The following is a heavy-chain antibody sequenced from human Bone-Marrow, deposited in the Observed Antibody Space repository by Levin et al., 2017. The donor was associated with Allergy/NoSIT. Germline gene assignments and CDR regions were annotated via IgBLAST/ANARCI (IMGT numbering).Heavy chain of an antibody. V-gene: IGHV3-7*04. J-gene: IGHJ4*02. CDR3: VRDLDRYYFDY. D-gene: IGHD3/OR15-3a*01. CDR2: IKQDASEK. Sequence: LSLTCAASGFTFSRYWMSWVRQAPGKGLEWVANIKQDASEKYYVDSVKGRFTISRDDAKNSLILQMNSLRVEDTGVYYCVRDLDRYYFDYWGQGTLVTVSS. CDR1: GFTFSRYW.